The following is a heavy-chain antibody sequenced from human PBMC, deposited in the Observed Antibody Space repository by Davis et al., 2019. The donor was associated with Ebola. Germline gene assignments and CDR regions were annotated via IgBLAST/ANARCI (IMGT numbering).Heavy chain of an antibody. D-gene: IGHD3-10*01. CDR2: IYYSGST. CDR3: ARDLRYYYYGMDV. J-gene: IGHJ6*02. V-gene: IGHV4-39*07. Sequence: SETLSLTCTVSGGSISSSSYSWDWIRQPPGKGLEWIGSIYYSGSTYYNPSLKSRVTISVDTSKNQFSLKLSSVTAADTAVYYCARDLRYYYYGMDVWGQGTTVTVSS. CDR1: GGSISSSSYS.